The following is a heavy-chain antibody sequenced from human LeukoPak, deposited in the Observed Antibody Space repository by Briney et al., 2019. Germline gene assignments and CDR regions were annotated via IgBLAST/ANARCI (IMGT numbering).Heavy chain of an antibody. CDR2: IYSRGGT. V-gene: IGHV3-66*04. CDR1: GFTFSSYS. CDR3: AKQGPARIPIVVVTAMAH. Sequence: GGSLRLSCAASGFTFSSYSMNWVRQAPGKGLEWVSLIYSRGGTSYADSVKGRFTISRDSSKNTLFLQMNSLRAEDTAVYYCAKQGPARIPIVVVTAMAHWGQGTLVTVSS. J-gene: IGHJ4*02. D-gene: IGHD2-21*02.